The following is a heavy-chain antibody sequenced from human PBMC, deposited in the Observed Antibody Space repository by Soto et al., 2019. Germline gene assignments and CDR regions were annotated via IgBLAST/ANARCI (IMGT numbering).Heavy chain of an antibody. V-gene: IGHV3-30*18. D-gene: IGHD3-22*01. CDR2: ISYDGSNK. CDR3: AKGLDYYDSSGYDY. J-gene: IGHJ4*02. CDR1: GFTFSSYG. Sequence: GGSLRLSCAASGFTFSSYGMHWVRQALGKGLEWVAVISYDGSNKYYADSVKGRFTISRDNSKDTLYLQMNSLRAEDTAVYYCAKGLDYYDSSGYDYWGQGTLVTVSS.